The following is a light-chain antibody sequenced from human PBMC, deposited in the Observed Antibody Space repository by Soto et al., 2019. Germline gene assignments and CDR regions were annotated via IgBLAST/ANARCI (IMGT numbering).Light chain of an antibody. V-gene: IGLV2-8*01. CDR3: SSYAGSYSFGV. J-gene: IGLJ1*01. Sequence: QSALTQPPSASGSPGQSVTISCTGTSSDVGGYNYVSWYQQHPGKAPKLMIYEVSKRPSGVPDRFSGSKSGNTASLTVSGFQADDEADYYCSSYAGSYSFGVFGTGTKVTVL. CDR2: EVS. CDR1: SSDVGGYNY.